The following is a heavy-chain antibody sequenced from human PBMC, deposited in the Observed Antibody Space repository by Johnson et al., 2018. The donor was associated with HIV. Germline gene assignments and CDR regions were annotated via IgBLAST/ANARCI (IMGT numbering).Heavy chain of an antibody. V-gene: IGHV3-66*02. CDR2: IFTVGDV. J-gene: IGHJ3*01. Sequence: VQLVESGGGLAQPGGSLRLSCAASGITVSSNYMSWVRQAPGKGLEWVSVIFTVGDVYYADSVKGRFTISRDNSKNFLYLQMNSLRPEDSAVYYCATLWFGEVSVYDAFDVWGQGTMVTVSS. D-gene: IGHD3-10*01. CDR1: GITVSSNY. CDR3: ATLWFGEVSVYDAFDV.